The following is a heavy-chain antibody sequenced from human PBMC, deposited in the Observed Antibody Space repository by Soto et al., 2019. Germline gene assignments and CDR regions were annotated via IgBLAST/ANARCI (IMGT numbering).Heavy chain of an antibody. CDR3: AKEYTTSRDTFHY. J-gene: IGHJ4*02. Sequence: QVQLVESGGGVVQPGRSLRLSCAASGFTFSTYAMYWVRQAPGKGLEWVASISSEASKKDFADSVKDRFTISRDSSKNSMYLQIDSPRAEDTAVYYCAKEYTTSRDTFHYWCQGTLVIVSS. CDR1: GFTFSTYA. D-gene: IGHD5-18*01. CDR2: ISSEASKK. V-gene: IGHV3-30*18.